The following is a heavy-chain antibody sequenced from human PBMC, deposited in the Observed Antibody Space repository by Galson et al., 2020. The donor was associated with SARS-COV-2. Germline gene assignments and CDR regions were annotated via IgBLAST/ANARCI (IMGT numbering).Heavy chain of an antibody. CDR3: ASKDYYYYCMDV. J-gene: IGHJ6*03. CDR2: IYHSGST. Sequence: SETLSLTCAVSGGSISSINWWSWVRQPPGKGLEWIGEIYHSGSTNYNPSLKSRVTISVDKSKNQFSLKLSSVAAADTAVYYCASKDYYYYCMDVWGKGTTVTVSS. CDR1: GGSISSINW. V-gene: IGHV4-4*02.